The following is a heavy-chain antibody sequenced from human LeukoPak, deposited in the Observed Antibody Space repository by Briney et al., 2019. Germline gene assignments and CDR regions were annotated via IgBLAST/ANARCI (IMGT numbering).Heavy chain of an antibody. CDR2: IYYSGST. Sequence: SGTLSLTCTVSGASVTTHYWSWIRQPPGKGLEWIGYIYYSGSTNYNPSLKSRVTISVDTSKNQFSLKLSSVTAADTAVYYCARAVRYSSSWYYFDYWGQGTLVTVSS. V-gene: IGHV4-59*02. J-gene: IGHJ4*02. CDR1: GASVTTHY. CDR3: ARAVRYSSSWYYFDY. D-gene: IGHD6-13*01.